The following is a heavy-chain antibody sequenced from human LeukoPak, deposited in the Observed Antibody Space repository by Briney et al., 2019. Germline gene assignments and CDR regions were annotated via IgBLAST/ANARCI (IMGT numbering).Heavy chain of an antibody. D-gene: IGHD3-22*01. CDR3: ARAEVITSDAFDI. J-gene: IGHJ3*02. CDR1: GYTFSSYG. Sequence: ASVKVSCKASGYTFSSYGMNWVRQAPGQGLEWMGIINPSGGSTSYAQKFQGRVTMTRDMSTSTVYMELSSLRSEDTAVYYCARAEVITSDAFDIWGQGTMVTVSS. CDR2: INPSGGST. V-gene: IGHV1-46*01.